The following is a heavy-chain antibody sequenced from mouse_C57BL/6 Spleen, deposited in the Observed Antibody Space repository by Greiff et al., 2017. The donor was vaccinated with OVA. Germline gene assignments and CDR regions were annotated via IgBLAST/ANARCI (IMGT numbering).Heavy chain of an antibody. Sequence: EVKVVESGGGLVKPGGSLKLSCAASGFTFSSYAMSWVRQTPEKRLEWVATISDGGSYTYYPDNVKGRFTISRDNAKNNLYLQMSHLKSEDTAMYYCARSITTDVGYFDVWGTGTTVTVSS. V-gene: IGHV5-4*03. CDR2: ISDGGSYT. D-gene: IGHD1-1*01. CDR3: ARSITTDVGYFDV. J-gene: IGHJ1*03. CDR1: GFTFSSYA.